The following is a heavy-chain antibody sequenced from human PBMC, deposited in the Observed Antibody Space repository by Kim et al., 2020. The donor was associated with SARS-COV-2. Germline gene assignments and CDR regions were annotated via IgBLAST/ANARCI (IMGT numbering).Heavy chain of an antibody. V-gene: IGHV3-30*04. CDR1: GFTFSSYA. Sequence: GGSLRLSCAASGFTFSSYAMHWVRQAPGKGLEWVAVISYDGSNKYYADSVKGRFTISRDNSKNTLYLQMNSLRAEDTAVYYCGSSGYEGSADYWGQGTLVTVSS. D-gene: IGHD5-12*01. J-gene: IGHJ4*02. CDR3: GSSGYEGSADY. CDR2: ISYDGSNK.